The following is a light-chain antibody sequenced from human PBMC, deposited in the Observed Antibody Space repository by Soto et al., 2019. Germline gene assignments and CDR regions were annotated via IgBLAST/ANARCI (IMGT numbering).Light chain of an antibody. J-gene: IGLJ1*01. V-gene: IGLV2-14*01. CDR3: SSYTSSSTPYV. CDR1: GSDVGAYNY. CDR2: EVS. Sequence: QSVLTQPASVSGSPGQSITISCTGTGSDVGAYNYVSWYQQHPGKAPELLIYEVSNRPSGVSNRFSGSKSGNTASLTISGLQAEDEADYYCSSYTSSSTPYVFGTGTKLTVL.